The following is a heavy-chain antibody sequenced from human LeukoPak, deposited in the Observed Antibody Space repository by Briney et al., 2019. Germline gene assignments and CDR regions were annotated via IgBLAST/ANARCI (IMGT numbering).Heavy chain of an antibody. Sequence: SETLSLTCAVYGGSFSGYYWSWIRQPPGKGLEWIGEINHSGSTNYNPSLKSRVTISVDTSKNQFSLKLSSVTAADTAVYYCASRIGEVIYRAPDQGFDPWGQGTLVTVSS. CDR2: INHSGST. CDR1: GGSFSGYY. J-gene: IGHJ5*02. CDR3: ASRIGEVIYRAPDQGFDP. V-gene: IGHV4-34*01. D-gene: IGHD2-2*02.